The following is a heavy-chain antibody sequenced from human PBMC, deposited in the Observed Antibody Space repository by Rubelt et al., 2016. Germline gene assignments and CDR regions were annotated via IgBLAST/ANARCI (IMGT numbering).Heavy chain of an antibody. CDR1: GGSISSSSYY. J-gene: IGHJ4*02. V-gene: IGHV4-39*01. D-gene: IGHD6-13*01. CDR3: ARLYSSTWLDY. CDR2: INYSGST. Sequence: QLQLQESGPGLVKPSETLSLTCTVSGGSISSSSYYWGWIRQPPGKGLEWIGSINYSGSTYYNPSLKSRVTISVDTSKNQFSLSLSFVTAADTAVYYCARLYSSTWLDYWGQGTLVTVSS.